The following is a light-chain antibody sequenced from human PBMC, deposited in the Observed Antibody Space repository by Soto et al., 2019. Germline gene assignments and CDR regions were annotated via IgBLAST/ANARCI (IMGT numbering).Light chain of an antibody. J-gene: IGKJ1*01. Sequence: EIVMKQSPASLSVSPGERATLSCMASQSVSSSYLAWYQQKPGQAPRLLIYGASSRATGIPDRFSGSGSGTDFTLTISRLEPEDFAVYYCQQYGSTPRTFGQGTKVEIK. CDR3: QQYGSTPRT. CDR1: QSVSSSY. V-gene: IGKV3-20*01. CDR2: GAS.